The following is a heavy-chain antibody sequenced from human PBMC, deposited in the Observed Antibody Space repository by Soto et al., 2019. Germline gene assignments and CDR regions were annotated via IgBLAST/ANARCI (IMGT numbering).Heavy chain of an antibody. Sequence: ASVKVSCKASGYTFTGYYMQWVRQAPGQGLEWMGWINPNSGGTNYAQKFQGWVTMTRDTSISTAYMELSRLRSDDTAVYYCARDLVSSSSSNYYYYGMDVWGQGTTVTVSS. CDR1: GYTFTGYY. D-gene: IGHD6-6*01. J-gene: IGHJ6*02. CDR3: ARDLVSSSSSNYYYYGMDV. V-gene: IGHV1-2*04. CDR2: INPNSGGT.